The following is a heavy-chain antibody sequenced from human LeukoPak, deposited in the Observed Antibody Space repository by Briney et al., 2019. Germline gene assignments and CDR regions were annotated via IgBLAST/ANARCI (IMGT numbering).Heavy chain of an antibody. CDR3: ARDGTSTDDY. J-gene: IGHJ4*02. CDR1: GYTFSNFG. D-gene: IGHD2-2*01. V-gene: IGHV1-18*01. Sequence: ASVKVSCKASGYTFSNFGISWVRQAPGQGLEWMGWISGNDDNPNYGQKFQGRLTVTTDSSTNTAYMELRNLRSDDTAVYYCARDGTSTDDYWGQGTLVTVSS. CDR2: ISGNDDNP.